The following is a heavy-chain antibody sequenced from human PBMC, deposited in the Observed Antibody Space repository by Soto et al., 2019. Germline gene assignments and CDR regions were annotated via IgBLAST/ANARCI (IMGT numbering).Heavy chain of an antibody. J-gene: IGHJ3*01. CDR3: AREGILGLFDAYDL. D-gene: IGHD3-3*01. Sequence: ASLNVSCLASVFTSREMSWVRQAPGQRLEWMGWISTHNGNTIYAQKFQGRVIMTMDTSTTTVYMELRSLRPDDTAVYLCAREGILGLFDAYDLWGQGTMVNVSS. V-gene: IGHV1-18*04. CDR1: VFTSRE. CDR2: ISTHNGNT.